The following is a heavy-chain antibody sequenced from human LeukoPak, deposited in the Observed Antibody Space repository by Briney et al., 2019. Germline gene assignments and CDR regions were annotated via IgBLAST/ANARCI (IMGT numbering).Heavy chain of an antibody. CDR2: ISGSSSYI. Sequence: PGGSLRLSCAASGFTFNTYSLNWVRQAPGKGLEWVSSISGSSSYIYYSDLVKGRFTISRDDARNSLYLQMNSLRAEDTAVYYCARDTNYYDSSGYYAGSDFDYWGQGTLVTVSS. J-gene: IGHJ4*02. CDR3: ARDTNYYDSSGYYAGSDFDY. CDR1: GFTFNTYS. V-gene: IGHV3-21*01. D-gene: IGHD3-22*01.